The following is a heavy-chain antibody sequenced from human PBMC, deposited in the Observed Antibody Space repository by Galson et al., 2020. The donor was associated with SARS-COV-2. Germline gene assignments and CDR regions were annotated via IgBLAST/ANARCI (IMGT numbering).Heavy chain of an antibody. D-gene: IGHD3-10*01. V-gene: IGHV7-4-1*01. Sequence: ASVKVSCKASGYTFSSYAMNWVRQAPGQGLEWMGWINTKTGKPTYAQAFTGRLVFSLDTSVTTLFLEIRGVTPEATAVYYCARDPYPTSSGRDFDYWGQGTLLSVS. CDR3: ARDPYPTSSGRDFDY. CDR1: GYTFSSYA. CDR2: INTKTGKP. J-gene: IGHJ4*02.